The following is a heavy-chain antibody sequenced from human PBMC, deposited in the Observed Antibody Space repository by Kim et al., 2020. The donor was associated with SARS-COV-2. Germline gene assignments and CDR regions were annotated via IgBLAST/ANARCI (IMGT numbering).Heavy chain of an antibody. CDR1: GGSISSYY. CDR3: ARLGKGSYNWNYGKVLDAFDI. V-gene: IGHV4-59*08. D-gene: IGHD1-7*01. J-gene: IGHJ3*02. CDR2: IYYSGST. Sequence: SETLSLTCTVSGGSISSYYWSWIRQPPGKGLEWIAYIYYSGSTNYNPSLKSRVTISVDTSKNQFSLKLSSVTAADTAVYYCARLGKGSYNWNYGKVLDAFDIWGQGTMVTGSS.